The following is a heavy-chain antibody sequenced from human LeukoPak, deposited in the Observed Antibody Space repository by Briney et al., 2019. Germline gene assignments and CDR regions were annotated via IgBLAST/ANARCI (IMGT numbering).Heavy chain of an antibody. Sequence: SETLSLTCTVSGGSISTSGYYWGWIRQPPGEGLEWIGTIFYSGSTNYNPSLKSRVTISVDTSKNQFSLKLSSVTAADTAVYYCARGYYYDSSGYLAFDIWGQGTMVTVSS. D-gene: IGHD3-22*01. CDR1: GGSISTSGYY. CDR3: ARGYYYDSSGYLAFDI. J-gene: IGHJ3*02. V-gene: IGHV4-39*07. CDR2: IFYSGST.